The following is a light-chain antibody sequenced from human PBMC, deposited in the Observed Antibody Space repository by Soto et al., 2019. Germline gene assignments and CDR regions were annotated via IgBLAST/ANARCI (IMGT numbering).Light chain of an antibody. Sequence: EIVMTQSPATLSVSPGESATLSCRASQSVSSNLAWHQQKPGQAPRLLIYGASTRATGIPARFSGSGSGTEFTLTISSLQSEDFAVYYCQQYNNWPTWTFGQGTKVDI. CDR2: GAS. CDR1: QSVSSN. J-gene: IGKJ1*01. CDR3: QQYNNWPTWT. V-gene: IGKV3-15*01.